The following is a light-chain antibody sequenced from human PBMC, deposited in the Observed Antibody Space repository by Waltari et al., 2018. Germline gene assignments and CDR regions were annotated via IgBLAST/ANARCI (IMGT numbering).Light chain of an antibody. J-gene: IGKJ1*01. CDR3: QHYVRLPAT. V-gene: IGKV3-20*01. CDR2: GAA. CDR1: QSVSRA. Sequence: EIVLTQSPGSLSSSPGERVTLCGRASQSVSRALAWYQQKPVQAPRLLSFGAANRATGIPDRCTGSVSETDFSLTISRLEPEDFAVYYCQHYVRLPATFGRGTKVEIK.